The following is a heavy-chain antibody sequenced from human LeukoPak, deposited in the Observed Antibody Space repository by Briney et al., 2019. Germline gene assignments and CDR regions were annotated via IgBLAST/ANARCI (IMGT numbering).Heavy chain of an antibody. CDR3: ATNAGQWLVPFDY. CDR1: GLTFSSHA. Sequence: GGSLRLSCAASGLTFSSHAMNWVRQALGKGLEWVSVISGSGGSTYYADSVKGRFTISRDNSKNTLYLQMNSLRVEDTAVYYCATNAGQWLVPFDYWGQGTLVTVSS. CDR2: ISGSGGST. J-gene: IGHJ4*02. V-gene: IGHV3-23*01. D-gene: IGHD6-19*01.